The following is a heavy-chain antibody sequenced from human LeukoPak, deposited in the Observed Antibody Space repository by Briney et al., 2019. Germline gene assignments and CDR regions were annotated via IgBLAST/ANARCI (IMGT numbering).Heavy chain of an antibody. CDR3: AREDTATIDY. V-gene: IGHV4-39*07. D-gene: IGHD5-18*01. CDR2: IYYSGST. Sequence: SETLSLTCTVSGGSISSSSYYWGWIRQPPGKGLGWIGSIYYSGSTYYNPSLKSRVTISVDTSKNQFSLKLSSVTAADTAVYYSAREDTATIDYWGQGTLVTVSS. J-gene: IGHJ4*02. CDR1: GGSISSSSYY.